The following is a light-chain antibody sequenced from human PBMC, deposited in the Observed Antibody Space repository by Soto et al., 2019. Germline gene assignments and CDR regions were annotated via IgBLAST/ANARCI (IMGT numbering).Light chain of an antibody. CDR3: YSAADNNRV. J-gene: IGLJ2*01. V-gene: IGLV3-27*01. CDR2: KDS. CDR1: VLAKKY. Sequence: SYELTQPSSVSVSPGQTAMITCSGDVLAKKYARWFQQKPGQAPVRVMYKDSERPSGIPERFSGFSSGTTVTLTISGAQVEDEADYYCYSAADNNRVFGGGTKLTVL.